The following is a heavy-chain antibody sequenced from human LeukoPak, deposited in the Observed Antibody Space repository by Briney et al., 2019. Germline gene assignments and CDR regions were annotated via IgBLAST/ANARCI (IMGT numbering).Heavy chain of an antibody. J-gene: IGHJ6*02. D-gene: IGHD3-22*01. Sequence: SETLSLTCAVYGGSFSGYYWSWIRQPPGKGLEWIGEINYSGSTNYNPSLKSRVTISVDTSKNQFSLKLSSVTAADTAVYYCARTHDYYDSSGYWGHYYYGMDVWGQGTTVTVSS. CDR3: ARTHDYYDSSGYWGHYYYGMDV. CDR2: INYSGST. CDR1: GGSFSGYY. V-gene: IGHV4-34*01.